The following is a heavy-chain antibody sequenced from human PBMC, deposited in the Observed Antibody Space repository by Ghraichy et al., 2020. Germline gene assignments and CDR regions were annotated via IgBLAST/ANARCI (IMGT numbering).Heavy chain of an antibody. CDR2: ISHSGGTT. V-gene: IGHV3-23*01. CDR1: GFRFNTYA. D-gene: IGHD1-14*01. Sequence: GGSLRLSCAASGFRFNTYAMNWVRQAPGSGLDWISVISHSGGTTYYADSVEGRFTISRDNSQNTLYLEMKSLRVDDTAKYFCAKPRPPFATTSYDSFDSWGPGTMVTVSS. CDR3: AKPRPPFATTSYDSFDS. J-gene: IGHJ3*01.